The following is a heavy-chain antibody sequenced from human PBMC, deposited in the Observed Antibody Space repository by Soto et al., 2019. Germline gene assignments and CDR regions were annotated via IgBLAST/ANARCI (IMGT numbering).Heavy chain of an antibody. CDR3: ASLRATRAFDI. CDR2: INPSGGST. CDR1: VYTITSYH. J-gene: IGHJ3*02. D-gene: IGHD1-1*01. V-gene: IGHV1-46*01. Sequence: VLVKVSCKASVYTITSYHMHWLLQEHGQGLEWMGIINPSGGSTSYAQKFQGRVTMTRDTSTSTVYMELSSLRSEYTAVYYCASLRATRAFDIWGQGTMVTVSS.